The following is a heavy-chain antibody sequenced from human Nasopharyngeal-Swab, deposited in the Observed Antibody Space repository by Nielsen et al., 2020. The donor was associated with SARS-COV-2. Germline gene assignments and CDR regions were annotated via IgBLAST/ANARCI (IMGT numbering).Heavy chain of an antibody. Sequence: GESLKVSCAASGFTFSSYAMSWVRQAPGKGLEWVSLIYSGGSTTYYADSVKGRFTISRDNSKNTLYLQMNSLRAEDTAVYYCAKGDYDFWSGYYRVEYWGQGTLVTVSS. CDR2: IYSGGSTT. J-gene: IGHJ4*02. D-gene: IGHD3-3*01. CDR1: GFTFSSYA. V-gene: IGHV3-23*03. CDR3: AKGDYDFWSGYYRVEY.